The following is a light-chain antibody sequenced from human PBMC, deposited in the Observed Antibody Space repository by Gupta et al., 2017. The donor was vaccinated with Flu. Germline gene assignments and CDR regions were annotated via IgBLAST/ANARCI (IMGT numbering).Light chain of an antibody. CDR2: EVS. J-gene: IGLJ2*01. CDR1: SSDVGGYKY. Sequence: SSDVGGYKYVSWYQQHPGKAPKLMIYEVSNRPSGVSNRFSGSKSGNTASLTISGLQAEDEADYYCSSYTSSSSPHVVFGGGTKLTVL. CDR3: SSYTSSSSPHVV. V-gene: IGLV2-14*01.